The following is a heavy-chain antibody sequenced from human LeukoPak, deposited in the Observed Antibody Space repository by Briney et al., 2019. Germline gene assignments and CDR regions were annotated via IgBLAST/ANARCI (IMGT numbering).Heavy chain of an antibody. V-gene: IGHV1-46*01. D-gene: IGHD3-22*01. CDR1: GYTFSSYY. Sequence: ASVKVSCKASGYTFSSYYMHWVRQAPGQGLEWMGIINPSGGSTNYAQKLQGRVTMTSDTSTSTVYMELSSLRSEDTAVYYCARDDSSGPQVYWGQGTLVTVSS. CDR3: ARDDSSGPQVY. CDR2: INPSGGST. J-gene: IGHJ4*02.